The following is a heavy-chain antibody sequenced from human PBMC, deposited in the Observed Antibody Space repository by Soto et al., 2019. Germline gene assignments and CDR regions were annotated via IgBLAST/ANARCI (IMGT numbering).Heavy chain of an antibody. J-gene: IGHJ6*03. CDR3: AIRVGDYDILTGYYSFGTRGYYYYMDV. D-gene: IGHD3-9*01. CDR1: GYTFTSYD. CDR2: MNPNSGNT. Sequence: ASVKVSCKASGYTFTSYDINWVRQATGQGLEWMGWMNPNSGNTGYAQKFQGRVTMTRNTSISTAYMELSSLRSEDTAVYYCAIRVGDYDILTGYYSFGTRGYYYYMDVWGKGTTVTVSS. V-gene: IGHV1-8*01.